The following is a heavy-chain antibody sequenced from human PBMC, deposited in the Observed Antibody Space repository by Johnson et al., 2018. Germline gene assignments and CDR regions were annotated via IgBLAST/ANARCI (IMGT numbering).Heavy chain of an antibody. CDR1: GFIVSSSY. Sequence: VQLVQSGGDLIQPGGSLRLSCAASGFIVSSSYMSWVRQAPGRGLEWVSVIYSSGSTYYADSVKGRFTISRDNIKNTLYLQMNSLRAEDTAVYSCTRDHYDSSGYWGERFDHLGQGTLVTVSS. J-gene: IGHJ1*01. V-gene: IGHV3-53*01. CDR3: TRDHYDSSGYWGERFDH. CDR2: IYSSGST. D-gene: IGHD3-22*01.